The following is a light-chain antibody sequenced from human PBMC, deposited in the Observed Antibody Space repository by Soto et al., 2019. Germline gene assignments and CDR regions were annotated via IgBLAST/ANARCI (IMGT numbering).Light chain of an antibody. V-gene: IGKV3-20*01. Sequence: EIVLTQSPGTLSLSPGERAPLYCRASQSVSRNYLAWYQQEPGQAPRLLLYRASSRATGIPDRFSGSGSGKDFTLTISRLEPEDFAVYYCQQYGSSTWTFGQGTKVEVK. CDR3: QQYGSSTWT. CDR2: RAS. J-gene: IGKJ1*01. CDR1: QSVSRNY.